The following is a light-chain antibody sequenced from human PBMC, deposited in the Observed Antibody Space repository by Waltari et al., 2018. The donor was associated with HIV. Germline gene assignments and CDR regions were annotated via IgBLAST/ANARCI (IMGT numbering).Light chain of an antibody. CDR2: WAS. CDR3: QQYYTPPIT. CDR1: QSLFYTSNSRPY. V-gene: IGKV4-1*01. J-gene: IGKJ5*01. Sequence: DIVMTQSPDSLAVSLGARATINCRSSQSLFYTSNSRPYLAWYQLKPGQPPKLLISWASTRESGVPDRFSGSGSGTAFALSISSLQAEDVAVYYCQQYYTPPITFGQGTRLEIK.